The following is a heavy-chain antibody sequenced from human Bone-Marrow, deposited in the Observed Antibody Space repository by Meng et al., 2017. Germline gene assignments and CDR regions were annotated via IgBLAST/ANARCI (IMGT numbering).Heavy chain of an antibody. CDR2: ISGSGGST. V-gene: IGHV3-23*01. Sequence: GESLKISCAASGFTFSSYAMSWVRQAPGKGLEWVSAISGSGGSTYYADSVKGRFTISRDNSKNTLYLQMNSLRAEDTAVYYCASAGSSDYDAFDIWGQGTMVTVSS. CDR3: ASAGSSDYDAFDI. CDR1: GFTFSSYA. D-gene: IGHD2-2*01. J-gene: IGHJ3*02.